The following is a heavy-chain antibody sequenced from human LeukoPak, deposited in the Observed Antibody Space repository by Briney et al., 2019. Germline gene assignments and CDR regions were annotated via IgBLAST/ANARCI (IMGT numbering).Heavy chain of an antibody. CDR2: IKEDGSEK. CDR3: ARVRSGTYFDY. CDR1: RFTFSSNW. J-gene: IGHJ4*02. V-gene: IGHV3-7*05. Sequence: GGSLRLSCVASRFTFSSNWMSWVRQAPGRGLEWVANIKEDGSEKYYVDSVKGRFTISRDNAKNSLYLQMNSLRAEDTAMYYCARVRSGTYFDYWGQGTLVTVSS. D-gene: IGHD1-26*01.